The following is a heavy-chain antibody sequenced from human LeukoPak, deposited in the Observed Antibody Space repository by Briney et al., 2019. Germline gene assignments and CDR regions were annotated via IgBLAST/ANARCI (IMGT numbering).Heavy chain of an antibody. J-gene: IGHJ4*02. Sequence: SETLSLTCAASGFSISSGYYWGWIRQPPGKGLEWIGSIYHSGSTHYIPSLKSRVTISVDTSKNQFSLKLSSVTAADTAVYYCARNGTNNYFDYWGQGTLVTVSS. D-gene: IGHD2-2*01. CDR2: IYHSGST. CDR1: GFSISSGYY. CDR3: ARNGTNNYFDY. V-gene: IGHV4-38-2*01.